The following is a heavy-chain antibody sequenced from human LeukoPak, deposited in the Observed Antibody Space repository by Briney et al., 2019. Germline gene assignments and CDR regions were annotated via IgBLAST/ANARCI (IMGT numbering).Heavy chain of an antibody. CDR3: AYGSGSYYSWFDP. CDR2: IYYSGST. CDR1: GGSISSYY. D-gene: IGHD3-10*01. V-gene: IGHV4-59*04. Sequence: SETLSLTCTVSGGSISSYYWSWIRQPPGKGLEWIGSIYYSGSTYYNPSLKSRVTISVDTSKNQFSLKLSSVTAADTAVYYCAYGSGSYYSWFDPWGQGTLVTVSS. J-gene: IGHJ5*02.